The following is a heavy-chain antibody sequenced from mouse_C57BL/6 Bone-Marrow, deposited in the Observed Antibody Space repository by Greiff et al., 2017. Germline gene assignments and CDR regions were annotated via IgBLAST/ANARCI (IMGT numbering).Heavy chain of an antibody. V-gene: IGHV1-69*01. CDR1: GYTFTSYW. CDR3: ARGERYFDV. CDR2: IDPYDSYP. J-gene: IGHJ1*03. Sequence: QVQLKQPGAELVMPGASVKLSCMASGYTFTSYWMHWVKQRPGQGLEWIGEIDPYDSYPNYNQKFKGKSTLTVDKSSSTAYMQLSSLTSEDTAVYYSARGERYFDVWGTGTTGTVSS.